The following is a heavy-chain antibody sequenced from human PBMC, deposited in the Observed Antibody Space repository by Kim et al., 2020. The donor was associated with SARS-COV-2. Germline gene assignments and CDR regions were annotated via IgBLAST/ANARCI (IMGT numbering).Heavy chain of an antibody. CDR2: INTNTGNP. V-gene: IGHV7-4-1*02. CDR3: ARDLALGYYYDSSGLYY. D-gene: IGHD3-22*01. J-gene: IGHJ4*02. CDR1: GYTFTSYA. Sequence: ASVKVSCKASGYTFTSYAMNWVRQAPGQGLEWMGWINTNTGNPTYAQGFTGRFVFSLDTSVSTAYLQISSLKAEDTAVYYCARDLALGYYYDSSGLYYWGQGTLVTVSS.